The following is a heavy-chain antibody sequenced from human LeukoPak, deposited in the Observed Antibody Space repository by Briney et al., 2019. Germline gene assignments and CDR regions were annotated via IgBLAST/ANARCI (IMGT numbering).Heavy chain of an antibody. CDR1: GFTFGDYA. D-gene: IGHD3-22*01. J-gene: IGHJ4*02. V-gene: IGHV3-49*03. CDR2: IRSKAYGGTT. CDR3: TTYYYDSSGYPVDY. Sequence: PGGSLRLSCTASGFTFGDYAMSWFRQAPGKGLEGVGFIRSKAYGGTTEYAASVKGRFTISRDDSKSIAYLQMNSLKTEDTAVYYCTTYYYDSSGYPVDYWGQGTLVTVSS.